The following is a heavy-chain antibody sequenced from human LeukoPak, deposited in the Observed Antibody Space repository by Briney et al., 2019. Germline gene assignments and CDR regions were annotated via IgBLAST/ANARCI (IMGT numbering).Heavy chain of an antibody. V-gene: IGHV4-4*07. J-gene: IGHJ6*02. D-gene: IGHD6-13*01. Sequence: SETLSLTCTVSGGSISSYYWSWIRQPAGKGLEWIGRIYTTGSTNYSPFLKSRVTMSVDTSKNQFSLKLTSVTAADTAVYYCARQQQLVRRDYYGMDVWGQGTTVTVSS. CDR3: ARQQQLVRRDYYGMDV. CDR1: GGSISSYY. CDR2: IYTTGST.